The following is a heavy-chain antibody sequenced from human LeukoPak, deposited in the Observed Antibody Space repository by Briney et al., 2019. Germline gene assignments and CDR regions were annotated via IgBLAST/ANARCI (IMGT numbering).Heavy chain of an antibody. CDR2: ISAYNGNT. CDR3: ARETFGSSLPGVTVDV. D-gene: IGHD3-16*01. V-gene: IGHV1-18*01. J-gene: IGHJ6*02. Sequence: ASVTVSCKASGYTFTSYGISWVRQAPGQGLEWMGWISAYNGNTNYAQKLQGRVTMTTDTSTSTAYMELRSLRSDDTAVYYCARETFGSSLPGVTVDVWGQGTTVTVS. CDR1: GYTFTSYG.